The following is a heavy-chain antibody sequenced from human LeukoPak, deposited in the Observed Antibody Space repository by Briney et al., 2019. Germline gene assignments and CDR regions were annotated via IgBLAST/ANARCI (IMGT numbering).Heavy chain of an antibody. J-gene: IGHJ4*02. D-gene: IGHD3-22*01. CDR2: IYYSGST. CDR3: ARHYDSSGYSHFDY. V-gene: IGHV4-39*01. CDR1: GDSISSNSYY. Sequence: KPSETLSLTCTVSGDSISSNSYYWGWVRQPPGKGLEWIASIYYSGSTYYNPSLKSRVTISVDTSKNQFSLKLSSVTAADAAVYYCARHYDSSGYSHFDYWGQGTLVTVSS.